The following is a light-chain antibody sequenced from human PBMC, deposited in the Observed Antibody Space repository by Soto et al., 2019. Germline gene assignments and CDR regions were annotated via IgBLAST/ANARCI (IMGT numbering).Light chain of an antibody. CDR2: LNSDGTH. CDR1: SGHSNYA. Sequence: QLVLTQSPSASASLGASVKLTCTLSSGHSNYAIAWHQQQPEKGTRYLMKLNSDGTHSKGDGIPDRFSGSSSGAERYLTISSLQSEDAADYYCQTWGTGIQVFGGGTKLSVL. CDR3: QTWGTGIQV. V-gene: IGLV4-69*01. J-gene: IGLJ2*01.